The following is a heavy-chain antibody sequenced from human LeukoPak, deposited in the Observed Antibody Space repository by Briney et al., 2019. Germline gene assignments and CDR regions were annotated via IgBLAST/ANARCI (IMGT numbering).Heavy chain of an antibody. CDR1: GASMNSGDYS. V-gene: IGHV4-30-4*01. Sequence: SETLSLTCIVSGASMNSGDYSWSWIRQPPGRGLEWIGYIYSSGSTYYNPSLKSRVTISVDTSKNHFSLRLNSLTAADTAVYYCARDSMVAYASHIWGQGTMVTVSS. CDR3: ARDSMVAYASHI. J-gene: IGHJ3*02. CDR2: IYSSGST. D-gene: IGHD2-8*01.